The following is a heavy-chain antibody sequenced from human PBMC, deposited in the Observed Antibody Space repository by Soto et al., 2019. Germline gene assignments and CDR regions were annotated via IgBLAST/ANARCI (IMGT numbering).Heavy chain of an antibody. CDR3: VRTSLVVAVATREDF. V-gene: IGHV3-74*01. J-gene: IGHJ4*02. Sequence: EVQLVESGGGLVQPGESLRLSCAASGFTFSNYWMHWVRQAPGKGLVWVSRNSDGSRITYADFVKGRFTISRDNAKNTVYLHMNSLTAEDTAVYYCVRTSLVVAVATREDFWGQGTLVTVSP. CDR1: GFTFSNYW. CDR2: NSDGSRI. D-gene: IGHD2-15*01.